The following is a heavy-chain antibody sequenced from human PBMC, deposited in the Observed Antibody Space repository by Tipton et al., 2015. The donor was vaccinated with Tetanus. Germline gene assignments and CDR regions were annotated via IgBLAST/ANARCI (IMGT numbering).Heavy chain of an antibody. J-gene: IGHJ4*01. CDR1: GFTFSDYA. V-gene: IGHV3-23*01. Sequence: GSLRLSCAASGFTFSDYAMNWARQAPGKGLEWVSAITHSGGSTYYADSVKGRFIVSRDNSKNTLYLQMTSLRTDDTAVYYCAKMFGSGTWNNLVDYWGQGNLVTVSS. CDR2: ITHSGGST. D-gene: IGHD3-10*01. CDR3: AKMFGSGTWNNLVDY.